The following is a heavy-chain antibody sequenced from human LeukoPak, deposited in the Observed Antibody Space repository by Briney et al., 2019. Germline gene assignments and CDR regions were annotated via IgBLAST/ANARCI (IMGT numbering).Heavy chain of an antibody. D-gene: IGHD3-3*01. CDR2: NSGSGGST. J-gene: IGHJ4*02. CDR1: GFTFSSYA. V-gene: IGHV3-23*01. Sequence: GGSLRLSCAASGFTFSSYAMSWARQAPEKGLEWVSGNSGSGGSTYYADSVKGRFTISRDNSKNTLYLQMNSLRAEDTAEYYCAKASGGSGYYTTFDNWGQGTLVTVS. CDR3: AKASGGSGYYTTFDN.